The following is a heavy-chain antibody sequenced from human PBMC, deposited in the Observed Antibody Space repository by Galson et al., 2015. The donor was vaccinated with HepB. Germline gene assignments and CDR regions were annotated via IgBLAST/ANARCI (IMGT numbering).Heavy chain of an antibody. D-gene: IGHD3-22*01. CDR1: GFTFSSYA. J-gene: IGHJ3*02. CDR3: AKVAQEYSYGTSGYYWGAFDI. V-gene: IGHV3-23*01. CDR2: ITGSGDST. Sequence: SLRLSCAASGFTFSSYALTWVRQAPGKGLEWVSGITGSGDSTYYADSVRGRFTISTDNTKNTPYVQMNSLRAEDTAVYYCAKVAQEYSYGTSGYYWGAFDIWGQGTMVTVAS.